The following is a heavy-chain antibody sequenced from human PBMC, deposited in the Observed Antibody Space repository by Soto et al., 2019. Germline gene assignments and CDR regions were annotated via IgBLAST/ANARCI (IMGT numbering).Heavy chain of an antibody. D-gene: IGHD1-20*01. J-gene: IGHJ6*04. CDR1: GFTFSSYS. CDR3: ARGKLLRSYNWNDEVWV. CDR2: ISSSGSTI. V-gene: IGHV3-48*04. Sequence: PGGSLRLSCAASGFTFSSYSMNWVRQAPGKGLEWVSYISSSGSTIYYADSVKGRFTISRDNAKNSLYLQMNSLRAEDTAVYYCARGKLLRSYNWNDEVWVWGKGTTVTVSS.